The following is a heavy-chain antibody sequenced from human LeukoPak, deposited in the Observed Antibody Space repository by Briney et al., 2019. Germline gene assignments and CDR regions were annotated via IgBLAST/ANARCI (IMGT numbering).Heavy chain of an antibody. CDR2: INHSGST. D-gene: IGHD1-14*01. CDR1: GGSFSGYY. Sequence: SETLSLTCAVYGGSFSGYYWSWIRQPPGKGLEWIGEINHSGSTNYNPSLKSRVTISVDTSKNQFSLKLSSVTAADTAVYYCASRTTGTSNGYYFDNWGQGTLVTVSS. V-gene: IGHV4-34*01. J-gene: IGHJ4*02. CDR3: ASRTTGTSNGYYFDN.